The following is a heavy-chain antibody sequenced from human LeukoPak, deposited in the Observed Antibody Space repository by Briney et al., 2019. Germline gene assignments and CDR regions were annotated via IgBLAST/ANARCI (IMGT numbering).Heavy chain of an antibody. D-gene: IGHD2-15*01. V-gene: IGHV4-59*01. CDR3: ARVGNKYCSGGSCYPDLFDY. CDR1: GGSISSYH. Sequence: SETLSLTCTVSGGSISSYHWSWIRQPPGKGLEWIGYIYYSGSTNYNPSLKSRVTISVDTSKNQFSLKLSSVTAADTAVYYCARVGNKYCSGGSCYPDLFDYWGQGTLVTVSS. CDR2: IYYSGST. J-gene: IGHJ4*02.